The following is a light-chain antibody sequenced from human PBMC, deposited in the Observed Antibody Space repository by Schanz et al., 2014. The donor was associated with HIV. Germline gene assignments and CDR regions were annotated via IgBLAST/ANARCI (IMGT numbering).Light chain of an antibody. Sequence: QSVVTQPPSASGTPGQRVTISCSGSSSNIGNNYVYWYKQLPGTAPKVLIYRNNQRPSGVPDRFSGSKSGTSASLAISGLRSDDEADYYCSSYAATSNVLFGGGTKLTVL. CDR2: RNN. CDR3: SSYAATSNVL. V-gene: IGLV1-47*01. J-gene: IGLJ3*02. CDR1: SSNIGNNY.